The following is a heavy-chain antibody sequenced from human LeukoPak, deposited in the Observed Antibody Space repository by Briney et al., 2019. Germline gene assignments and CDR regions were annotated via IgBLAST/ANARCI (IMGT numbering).Heavy chain of an antibody. D-gene: IGHD2-2*01. J-gene: IGHJ3*02. Sequence: SETLSLICTVSGGSINSSSYYWGWIRQPPGKGLEWIGSIYYSGSTYYNPSLKSRVTISVDTSKNQFSLKLSSVTAADTAVYYCARPVVPARDAFDIWGQGTMVTVSS. V-gene: IGHV4-39*01. CDR1: GGSINSSSYY. CDR2: IYYSGST. CDR3: ARPVVPARDAFDI.